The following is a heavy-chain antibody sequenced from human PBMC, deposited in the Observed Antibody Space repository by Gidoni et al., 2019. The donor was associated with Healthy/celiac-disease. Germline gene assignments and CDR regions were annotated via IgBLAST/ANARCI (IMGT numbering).Heavy chain of an antibody. CDR1: GFTFSSYV. V-gene: IGHV3-7*05. CDR2: IKQDGSEK. J-gene: IGHJ6*04. D-gene: IGHD6-13*01. CDR3: ARDPGSSWYYYYYYGMDV. Sequence: EVQLVESGGGLVQPGGSLRLSCAASGFTFSSYVMSWVRQAPGKGLEWVANIKQDGSEKYYVDSVKGRFTISRDNAKNSLYLQMNSLRAEDTAVYYCARDPGSSWYYYYYYGMDVWGKGTTVTVSS.